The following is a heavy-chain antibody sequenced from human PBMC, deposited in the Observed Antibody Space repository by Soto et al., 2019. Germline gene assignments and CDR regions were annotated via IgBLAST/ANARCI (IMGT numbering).Heavy chain of an antibody. D-gene: IGHD2-2*02. CDR3: ARDAAIEDYYYYGMDV. CDR2: IYYSGRT. CDR1: GGSISSGDYY. V-gene: IGHV4-30-4*02. J-gene: IGHJ6*02. Sequence: SETLSLTCTVSGGSISSGDYYWSWIRQPPGKGLEWIGYIYYSGRTNYNPSLKNQVTISVNTSKNQFSLKLSSVIAADTAVYYCARDAAIEDYYYYGMDVWGQGTTVT.